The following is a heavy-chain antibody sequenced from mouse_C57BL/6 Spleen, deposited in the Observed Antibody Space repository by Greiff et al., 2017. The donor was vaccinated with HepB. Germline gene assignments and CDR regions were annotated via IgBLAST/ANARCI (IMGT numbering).Heavy chain of an antibody. CDR2: IDPSDSYT. J-gene: IGHJ1*03. D-gene: IGHD1-1*01. CDR1: GYTFTSYW. CDR3: AREGGDYYGSSYEGSFDV. V-gene: IGHV1-59*01. Sequence: QVQLQQPGAELVRPGTSVKLSCKASGYTFTSYWMHWVKQRPGQGLEWIGVIDPSDSYTNYNQKFKGKATLTVDTSSSTAYMQLSSLTSEDSAVYYCAREGGDYYGSSYEGSFDVWGTGTTVTVSS.